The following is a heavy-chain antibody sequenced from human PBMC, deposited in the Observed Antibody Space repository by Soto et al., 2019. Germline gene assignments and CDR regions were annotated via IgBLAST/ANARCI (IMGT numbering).Heavy chain of an antibody. Sequence: GGSLRLSCAASGFTFSSYGMHWVRQAPGKGLEWVAVIWYDGSNKYYADSVKGRFTISRDNSKNTLYLQMNSLRAEDTAVYYWARVLAGSGSYFYYYYYGRDVGGKGTTVTFSS. J-gene: IGHJ6*04. D-gene: IGHD3-10*01. CDR3: ARVLAGSGSYFYYYYYGRDV. CDR1: GFTFSSYG. V-gene: IGHV3-33*01. CDR2: IWYDGSNK.